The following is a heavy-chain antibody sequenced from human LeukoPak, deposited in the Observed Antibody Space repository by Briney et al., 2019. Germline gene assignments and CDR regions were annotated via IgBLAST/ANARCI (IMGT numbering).Heavy chain of an antibody. V-gene: IGHV4-4*09. D-gene: IGHD5-18*01. CDR3: AREDHTANNWFDP. Sequence: PSETLSLTCTVSGGSIGTYYWSWIRQSPGKGLEWIGYIYVTGSTRYNPYLQSRVTISVDTSRNQFFLKMSSVTAADTAVYYCAREDHTANNWFDPWGQGTLVTVSS. J-gene: IGHJ5*02. CDR2: IYVTGST. CDR1: GGSIGTYY.